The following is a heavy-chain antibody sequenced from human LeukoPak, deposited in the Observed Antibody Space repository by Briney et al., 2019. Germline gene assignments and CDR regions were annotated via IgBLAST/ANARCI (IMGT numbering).Heavy chain of an antibody. V-gene: IGHV4-39*01. J-gene: IGHJ6*03. Sequence: SETLSLTCTVSGGSISSSSYYWGWIRQPPGKGLEWIGNIYYSGSTYYNPSLKSRVTISVDTSKNQFSLKLSSVTAADTAVYFCARTPPGKYYYYYYMDVWGKGTPVTVFS. D-gene: IGHD3-10*01. CDR2: IYYSGST. CDR1: GGSISSSSYY. CDR3: ARTPPGKYYYYYYMDV.